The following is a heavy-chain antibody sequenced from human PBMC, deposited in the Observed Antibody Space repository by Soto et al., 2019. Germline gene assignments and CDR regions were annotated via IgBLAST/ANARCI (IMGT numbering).Heavy chain of an antibody. CDR1: GYSISSGYY. Sequence: SETLSLTWAVSGYSISSGYYWCLIRQPPGKGLEWIGSIYHSGSTYYNPSLKGRVTISVDTSKNQFSLKLSSVTAADTAVYYCARERLPDYYDSSGYFSGPWGQGTLVTVSS. CDR2: IYHSGST. D-gene: IGHD3-22*01. CDR3: ARERLPDYYDSSGYFSGP. J-gene: IGHJ5*02. V-gene: IGHV4-38-2*02.